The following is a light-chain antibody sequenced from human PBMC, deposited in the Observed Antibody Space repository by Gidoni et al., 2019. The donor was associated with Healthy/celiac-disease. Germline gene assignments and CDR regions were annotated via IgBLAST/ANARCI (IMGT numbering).Light chain of an antibody. Sequence: DIQLTQSPSSVSASVGDRVTITCRASQVISSWLAWYQQKQGKAPKLLIYAASSLQSGVPSRFSGSGSGTDFTLTISSLQPEDFATYYGQQANSFPRTFGGGTKVEIK. V-gene: IGKV1-12*01. CDR2: AAS. CDR1: QVISSW. CDR3: QQANSFPRT. J-gene: IGKJ4*01.